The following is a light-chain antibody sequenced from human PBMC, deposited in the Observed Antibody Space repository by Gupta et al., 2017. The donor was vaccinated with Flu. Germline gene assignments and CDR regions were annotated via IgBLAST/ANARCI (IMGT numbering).Light chain of an antibody. CDR2: GNN. CDR1: SSNIGTVYD. V-gene: IGLV1-40*01. Sequence: QSVLTQPPSVSGAPGQRITISCTGSSSNIGTVYDVHWYQQLPGTAPKLLIYGNNNRPSGVPDRFSGSKSGTSASLAITGLQAEDEADYYCQSYDSSRIGYVFGTGTRVTVL. J-gene: IGLJ1*01. CDR3: QSYDSSRIGYV.